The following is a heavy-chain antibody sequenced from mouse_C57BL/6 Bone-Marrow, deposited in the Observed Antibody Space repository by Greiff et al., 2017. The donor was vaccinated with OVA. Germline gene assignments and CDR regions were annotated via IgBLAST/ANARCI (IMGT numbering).Heavy chain of an antibody. CDR2: INPNYGTT. CDR1: GYSFTDYN. CDR3: ARSSYGNYVGFAY. D-gene: IGHD2-1*01. V-gene: IGHV1-39*01. Sequence: EVKLMESGPELVKPGASVKISCKASGYSFTDYNMNWVKQSNGKSLEWIGVINPNYGTTSYNQKFKGKATLTVDQSSSTAYMQLNSLTSEDSAVYYCARSSYGNYVGFAYWGQGTLVTVSA. J-gene: IGHJ3*01.